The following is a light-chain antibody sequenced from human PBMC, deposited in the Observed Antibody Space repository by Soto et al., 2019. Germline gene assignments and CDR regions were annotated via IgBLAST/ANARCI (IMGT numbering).Light chain of an antibody. V-gene: IGLV4-69*01. J-gene: IGLJ2*01. CDR2: LNSDGSH. Sequence: QLVLTQSPSASASLGASVKLTCTLSSGHSIYAIAWHQQQPEKGPRYLMKLNSDGSHSKGDGIPDRFSGSSSGAERYLTISSLQSEDEADYYCQTWDTGNMIFGGGTKVTVL. CDR1: SGHSIYA. CDR3: QTWDTGNMI.